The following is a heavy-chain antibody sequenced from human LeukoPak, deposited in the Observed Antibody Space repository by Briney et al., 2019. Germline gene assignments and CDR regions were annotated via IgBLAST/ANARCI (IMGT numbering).Heavy chain of an antibody. CDR3: ATEDYTSGHAGALGFDP. Sequence: GGSLRLSRAASGFAFSSYVMHWARQAPGEGLEWVAVIRQDGDGRFYGNSVKGRFTISRDNSRNALYLEMDSLRVEDTARYVCATEDYTSGHAGALGFDPWGQGTLVTVSA. J-gene: IGHJ5*02. CDR2: IRQDGDGR. D-gene: IGHD3-22*01. V-gene: IGHV3-30*03. CDR1: GFAFSSYV.